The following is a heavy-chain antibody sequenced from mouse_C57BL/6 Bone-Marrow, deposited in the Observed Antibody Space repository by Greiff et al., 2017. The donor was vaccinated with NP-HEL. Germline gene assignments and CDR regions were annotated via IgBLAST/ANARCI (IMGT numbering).Heavy chain of an antibody. CDR1: GFTFSDYG. V-gene: IGHV5-15*04. CDR3: ARQDYAMDY. CDR2: ISNLAYSI. J-gene: IGHJ4*01. Sequence: EVKLVESGGGLVQPGGSLKLSCAASGFTFSDYGMAWVRQAPRKGPEWVAFISNLAYSIYYADTVTGRFTLSRENAKNTLYLEMSRLRSEDTAMYYCARQDYAMDYWGQGTSVTVSS.